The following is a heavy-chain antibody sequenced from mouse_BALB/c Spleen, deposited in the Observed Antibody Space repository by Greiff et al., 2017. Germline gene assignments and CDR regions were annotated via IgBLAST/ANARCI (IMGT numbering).Heavy chain of an antibody. CDR2: IDPANGNT. V-gene: IGHV14-3*02. J-gene: IGHJ2*01. D-gene: IGHD1-1*01. CDR1: GFNIKDTY. Sequence: VQLKESGAELVKPGASVKLSCTASGFNIKDTYMHWVKQRPEQGLEWIGRIDPANGNTKYDPKFQGKATITADTSSNTAYLQLSSLTSEDTAVYYCAYYYGYYFDYWGQGTTLTVSS. CDR3: AYYYGYYFDY.